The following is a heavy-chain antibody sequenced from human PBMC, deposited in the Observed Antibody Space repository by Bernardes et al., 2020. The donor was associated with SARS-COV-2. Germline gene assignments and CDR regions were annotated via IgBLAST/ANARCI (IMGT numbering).Heavy chain of an antibody. CDR1: GYTFTGYY. CDR2: INPNSGGT. D-gene: IGHD3-22*01. J-gene: IGHJ6*02. V-gene: IGHV1-2*02. Sequence: ASVKVSCEASGYTFTGYYMHWVRQAPGQGLEWMGWINPNSGGTNYAQKFQGRVTMTRDTSISTAYMELSRLRSDDTAVYYCAIPPTNYDRYGMDVWGQGTTVTGSS. CDR3: AIPPTNYDRYGMDV.